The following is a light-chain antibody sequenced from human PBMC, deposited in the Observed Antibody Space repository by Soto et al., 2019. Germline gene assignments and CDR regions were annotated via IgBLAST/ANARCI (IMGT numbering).Light chain of an antibody. CDR1: SSDVGGYNY. CDR3: SSYTSTNSWV. V-gene: IGLV2-14*01. J-gene: IGLJ3*02. Sequence: QSALTQSASVSGFPGQSITISCTGTSSDVGGYNYVSWYQQHPGKAPKLIIYDVSNRPSGVSTRFSGSKSGNTASLTISGLQAEDEADYSCSSYTSTNSWVFGGGTQLTVL. CDR2: DVS.